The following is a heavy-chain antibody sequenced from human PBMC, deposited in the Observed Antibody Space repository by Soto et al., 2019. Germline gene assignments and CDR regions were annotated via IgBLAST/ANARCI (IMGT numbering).Heavy chain of an antibody. CDR1: GGSISSYY. J-gene: IGHJ4*02. Sequence: PSETLSLTCTVSGGSISSYYWSWIRQPPGKGLEWTGYIYYSGSTNYNPSLKSRVTISVDTSKNQFSLKLSSVTAADTAVYYCARTRYCSGGSCYYRYYFDYWGQGTLVTVSS. CDR3: ARTRYCSGGSCYYRYYFDY. D-gene: IGHD2-15*01. V-gene: IGHV4-59*01. CDR2: IYYSGST.